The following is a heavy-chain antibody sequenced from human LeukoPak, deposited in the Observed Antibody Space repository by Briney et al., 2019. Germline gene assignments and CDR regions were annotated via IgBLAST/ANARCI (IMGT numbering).Heavy chain of an antibody. CDR3: ARASPVAGMSIDY. Sequence: PSGTLSLTCAVSGGSISSSNWWSWVRQPPGKGLEWIGEIYHSGSTNYNPSLKSRVTISVDKSKNQFSLKLSSVTAADTAVYYCARASPVAGMSIDYWGQGTLVTVSS. J-gene: IGHJ4*02. CDR2: IYHSGST. CDR1: GGSISSSNW. D-gene: IGHD6-19*01. V-gene: IGHV4-4*02.